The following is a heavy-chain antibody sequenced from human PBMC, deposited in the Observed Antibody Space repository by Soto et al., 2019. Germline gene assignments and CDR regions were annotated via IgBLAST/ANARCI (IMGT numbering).Heavy chain of an antibody. CDR2: ISAYNGNT. V-gene: IGHV1-18*01. D-gene: IGHD6-13*01. Sequence: ASVKVSCKASGYTFTSYGISWVRQAPGQGLEWMGWISAYNGNTNYAQKLQGRVTMTTDTSTSTAYMELRSLRSDDTAVYYCAREASYSSSWYGAFDAFDIWGQGTMVTVSS. J-gene: IGHJ3*02. CDR3: AREASYSSSWYGAFDAFDI. CDR1: GYTFTSYG.